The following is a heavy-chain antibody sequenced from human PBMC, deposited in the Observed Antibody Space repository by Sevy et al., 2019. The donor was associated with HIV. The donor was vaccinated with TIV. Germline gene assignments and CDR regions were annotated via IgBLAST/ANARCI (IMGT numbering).Heavy chain of an antibody. J-gene: IGHJ4*02. V-gene: IGHV3-30*09. CDR3: AGVGVSYCTDDCYHRFDY. CDR1: GFTFSSYA. CDR2: ISYDGSKK. Sequence: GGSLRLSCAASGFTFSSYALLWVRQAPGKGLEWVSLISYDGSKKYYSDSVKGRFAISRDESKTTLFLQMNSLRREETAIYYCAGVGVSYCTDDCYHRFDYWGRGTLVTVSS. D-gene: IGHD2-21*02.